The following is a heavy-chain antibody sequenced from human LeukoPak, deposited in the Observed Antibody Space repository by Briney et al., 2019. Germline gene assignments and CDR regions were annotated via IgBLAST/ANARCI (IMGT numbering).Heavy chain of an antibody. CDR2: ICWNSGSI. V-gene: IGHV3-9*03. CDR3: AKGNNWSYHLGIGYFDY. CDR1: GFTFYEYD. Sequence: SGGSLRLSCAPSGFTFYEYDMHWVRQAPGKGVEWVSGICWNSGSIGYADSVKGRFTISRDNAKNSLYLQMNSLRAEDMALYYCAKGNNWSYHLGIGYFDYGGQGTLVTVSS. J-gene: IGHJ4*02. D-gene: IGHD1-7*01.